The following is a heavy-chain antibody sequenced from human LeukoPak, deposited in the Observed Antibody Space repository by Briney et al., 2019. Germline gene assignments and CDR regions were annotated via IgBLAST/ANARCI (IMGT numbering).Heavy chain of an antibody. CDR1: GGSFSGYY. Sequence: SETLSLTCAVYGGSFSGYYWSWIRQPPGKGLEWIGEINHSGSTNYNPSLKSRVTISVDTSKNQFSLKLSSVTAADTAVYYCARERGVTGYSYGYEVWGQGTLVTVSS. V-gene: IGHV4-34*01. J-gene: IGHJ4*02. D-gene: IGHD5-18*01. CDR2: INHSGST. CDR3: ARERGVTGYSYGYEV.